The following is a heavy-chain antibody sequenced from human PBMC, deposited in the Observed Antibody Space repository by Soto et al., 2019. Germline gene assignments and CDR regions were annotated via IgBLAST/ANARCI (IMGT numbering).Heavy chain of an antibody. CDR1: GFTFRSYA. Sequence: GGSLRLSCAASGFTFRSYAMSWVRQAPGKGLEWVSAISGSGGSTYYADSVKGRFTISRDNSKNTLYLQMNSLRAEDTAVYYCANYGSGLGIIGGRPKGMDVWGQGTTVTVSS. CDR3: ANYGSGLGIIGGRPKGMDV. J-gene: IGHJ6*02. D-gene: IGHD3-10*01. V-gene: IGHV3-23*01. CDR2: ISGSGGST.